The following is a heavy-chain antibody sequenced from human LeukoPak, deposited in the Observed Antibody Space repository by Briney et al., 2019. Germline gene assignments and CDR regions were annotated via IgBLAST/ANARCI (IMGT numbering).Heavy chain of an antibody. V-gene: IGHV3-23*01. CDR3: ARDVCETTVVKCGPTPDY. Sequence: PGGSLRLSCAASGFTFSSYAMSWVRQAPGKGLEWVSAISGSGGSTYYADSVKGRFTISRDNSKNTLYLQMNSLRAEDTAVYYCARDVCETTVVKCGPTPDYWGQGTLVTVSS. CDR2: ISGSGGST. J-gene: IGHJ4*02. CDR1: GFTFSSYA. D-gene: IGHD4-23*01.